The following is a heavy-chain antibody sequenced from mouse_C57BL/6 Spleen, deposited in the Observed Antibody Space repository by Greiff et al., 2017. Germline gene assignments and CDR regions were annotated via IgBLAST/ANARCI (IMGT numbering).Heavy chain of an antibody. V-gene: IGHV1-15*01. CDR1: GYTFTDYE. Sequence: QVQLKESGAELVRPGASVTLSCKASGYTFTDYEMHWVKQTPVHGLEWIGAIDPETGGTAYNQKFKGKAILTADKSSRTAYMELRILTSEDSAVYYCTRIPLYYSNYGFDYWGQGTTLTVSS. CDR2: IDPETGGT. CDR3: TRIPLYYSNYGFDY. D-gene: IGHD2-5*01. J-gene: IGHJ2*01.